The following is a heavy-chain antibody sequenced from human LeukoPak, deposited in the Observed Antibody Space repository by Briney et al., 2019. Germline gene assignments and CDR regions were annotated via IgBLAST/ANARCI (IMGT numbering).Heavy chain of an antibody. CDR3: AKGWRSLANWFDP. CDR2: IYTSGST. D-gene: IGHD2-15*01. V-gene: IGHV4-61*02. Sequence: SGTLSLTCTVSGGSISSGNYYWTWIRQPAGKGLEWIGRIYTSGSTNYNPSLKSRVSISINTSKNQFSLKLSSVTAADTAVYYCAKGWRSLANWFDPWGQGTLVTVSS. J-gene: IGHJ5*02. CDR1: GGSISSGNYY.